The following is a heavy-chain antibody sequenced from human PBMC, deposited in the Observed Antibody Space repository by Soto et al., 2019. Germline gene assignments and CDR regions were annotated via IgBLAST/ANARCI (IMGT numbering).Heavy chain of an antibody. CDR1: GFTFSSYA. D-gene: IGHD6-19*01. V-gene: IGHV3-23*01. J-gene: IGHJ5*02. Sequence: EVQLLESGGGLVQPGGSLRLSCAASGFTFSSYAMSWVRQAPGKGLEWVSAISGSGGSTYYADYVKGRFTISRDNSKNTLYLQMNSLIDEDTAVYYCAKAGYSSGWDLNWFDPWGQGTLVTVSS. CDR2: ISGSGGST. CDR3: AKAGYSSGWDLNWFDP.